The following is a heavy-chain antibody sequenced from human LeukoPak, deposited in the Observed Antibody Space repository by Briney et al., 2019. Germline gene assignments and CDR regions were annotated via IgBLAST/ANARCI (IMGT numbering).Heavy chain of an antibody. CDR3: AKDQNWEGGY. D-gene: IGHD1-26*01. J-gene: IGHJ4*02. Sequence: GGSLRLSCAASGFTFSNHGMTWIRQAPGKGLEWVSVISHSGVSTNYADSVKGRFTISRDNSKNTVYLQMNSLRVEDTAVYYCAKDQNWEGGYWGQGTLVTVSS. V-gene: IGHV3-23*01. CDR2: ISHSGVST. CDR1: GFTFSNHG.